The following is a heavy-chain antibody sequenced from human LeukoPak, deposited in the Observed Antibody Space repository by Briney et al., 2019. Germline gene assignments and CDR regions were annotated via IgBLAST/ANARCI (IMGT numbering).Heavy chain of an antibody. D-gene: IGHD4-17*01. J-gene: IGHJ4*02. CDR1: GYTFTGYY. Sequence: GASVKVSCKASGYTFTGYYMHWVRQAPGQGLEWMGWISAYNGNTNYAQKLQGRVTMTTDTSTSTAYMELRSLRSDDTAVYYCARVYGDYGFDYWGQGTLVTVSS. CDR3: ARVYGDYGFDY. CDR2: ISAYNGNT. V-gene: IGHV1-18*04.